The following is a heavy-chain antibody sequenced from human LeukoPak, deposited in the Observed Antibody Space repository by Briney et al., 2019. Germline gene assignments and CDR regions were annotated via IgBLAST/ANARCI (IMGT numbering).Heavy chain of an antibody. D-gene: IGHD3-16*01. CDR3: AIFWGTPLYYFDY. CDR2: FDPEDGET. J-gene: IGHJ4*02. Sequence: GASVKVSCKASGYTFTSYCMHWVRQAPGKGLEWMGGFDPEDGETIYAQKFQGRVTMTEDTSTDTAYMELSSLRSEDTAVYYCAIFWGTPLYYFDYWGQGTLVTVSS. CDR1: GYTFTSYC. V-gene: IGHV1-24*01.